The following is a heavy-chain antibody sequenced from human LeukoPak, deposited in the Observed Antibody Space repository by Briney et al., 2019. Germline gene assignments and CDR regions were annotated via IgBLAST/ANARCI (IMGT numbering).Heavy chain of an antibody. D-gene: IGHD2-15*01. J-gene: IGHJ4*02. CDR3: ARDDCSGGSCSGGHYLDY. Sequence: ASVKVSCKASGYMVIAYGFAWVRQAPGQGLEWLGWIGAKNGYTWYAQKFQDRITMTTDTSTTTAYMELKSLTSDDTAVYYCARDDCSGGSCSGGHYLDYWGQGSLVTVSS. CDR1: GYMVIAYG. V-gene: IGHV1-18*01. CDR2: IGAKNGYT.